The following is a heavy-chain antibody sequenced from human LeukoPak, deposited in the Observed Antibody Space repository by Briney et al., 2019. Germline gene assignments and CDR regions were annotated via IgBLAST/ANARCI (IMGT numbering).Heavy chain of an antibody. D-gene: IGHD3-9*01. CDR2: INHGGST. V-gene: IGHV4-34*01. Sequence: SETLSLTCAVYGGSFSGYYWSGIRQPAGKGLEGMGEINHGGSTNYNPSLKSRVTTSGDTCKNQVYRKAGYVTSADTGLYYIARGFGVYDILTGYEDSIYYFGYWGQGTLVTVSS. J-gene: IGHJ4*02. CDR3: ARGFGVYDILTGYEDSIYYFGY. CDR1: GGSFSGYY.